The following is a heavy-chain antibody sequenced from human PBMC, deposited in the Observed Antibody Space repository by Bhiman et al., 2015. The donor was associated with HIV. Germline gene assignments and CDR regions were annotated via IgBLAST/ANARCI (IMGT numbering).Heavy chain of an antibody. V-gene: IGHV3-30*02. D-gene: IGHD4-17*01. J-gene: IGHJ5*02. Sequence: QVQLVESGGGVVQPGGSLRLSCAASGFTFSTYGMHWVRQAPGKGLEWVAFIRYDGSNKYYADSVKGRFTISRDNSKNTLSLQMNSLTAEDTGVFYCAGDSDDGDYLFSWGQGTLVTVSS. CDR1: GFTFSTYG. CDR2: IRYDGSNK. CDR3: AGDSDDGDYLFS.